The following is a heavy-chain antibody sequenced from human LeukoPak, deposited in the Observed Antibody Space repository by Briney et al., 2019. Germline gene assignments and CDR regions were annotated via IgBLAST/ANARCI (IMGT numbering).Heavy chain of an antibody. CDR1: GFTFTSYW. Sequence: TGQSLRLSCAASGFTFTSYWMSWVRQAPGKGLEWVANVKQDESEKYYVDSVKGRFTISRDNAKNSLYLEMNSLRDEDTAVYYCVRQWLGFDHWGQGALVTVSS. CDR3: VRQWLGFDH. D-gene: IGHD6-19*01. J-gene: IGHJ4*02. V-gene: IGHV3-7*01. CDR2: VKQDESEK.